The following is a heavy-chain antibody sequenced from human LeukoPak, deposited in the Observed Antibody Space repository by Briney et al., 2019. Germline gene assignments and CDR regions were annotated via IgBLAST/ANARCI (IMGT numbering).Heavy chain of an antibody. CDR1: GFTFSSYG. V-gene: IGHV3-30*18. CDR3: AKDRQWLAGNYFDY. CDR2: ISYDGSNK. J-gene: IGHJ4*02. Sequence: GGSLRLSCAASGFTFSSYGMHWIRQAPGKGLEWVAVISYDGSNKYYADSVKGRFTISRDNSKNTLYLQMNSLRAEDTAVYYCAKDRQWLAGNYFDYWGQGTLVTVSS. D-gene: IGHD6-19*01.